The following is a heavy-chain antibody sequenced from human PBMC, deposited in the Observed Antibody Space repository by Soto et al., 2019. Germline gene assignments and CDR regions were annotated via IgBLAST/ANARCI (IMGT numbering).Heavy chain of an antibody. CDR2: INPSGGST. J-gene: IGHJ5*02. Sequence: ASVKVSCKASGYTFTSYYMHWVRQAPGQGLEWMGIINPSGGSTSYAQKFQGRVTMTRDTSTSTVYMELSSLRSEDTAVYYCARAPDPIVAPYNWFDPWGQGTLVTVSS. CDR3: ARAPDPIVAPYNWFDP. V-gene: IGHV1-46*03. D-gene: IGHD5-12*01. CDR1: GYTFTSYY.